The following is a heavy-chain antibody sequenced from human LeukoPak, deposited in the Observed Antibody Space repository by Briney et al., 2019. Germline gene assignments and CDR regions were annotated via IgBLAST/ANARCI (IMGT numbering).Heavy chain of an antibody. CDR3: ARASRTYYYGSGSYPFDY. CDR1: GFTFSSYS. Sequence: PGGSLRLSCAASGFTFSSYSMNWVRQAPGKGLEWVSSISSSSSYIYYADSVKGRFTISRDNAKNSLYLQMNSLRAEDTAVYYCARASRTYYYGSGSYPFDYWGQGTLVTVSS. D-gene: IGHD3-10*01. CDR2: ISSSSSYI. V-gene: IGHV3-21*04. J-gene: IGHJ4*02.